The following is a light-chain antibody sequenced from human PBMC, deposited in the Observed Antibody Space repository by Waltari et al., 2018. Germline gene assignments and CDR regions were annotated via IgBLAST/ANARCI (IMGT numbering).Light chain of an antibody. CDR3: SSYAGSNTVV. CDR2: EVT. V-gene: IGLV2-8*01. Sequence: QSALTQPPSASGSPGQSATISCTGTSSDDGGHNSASWYQQHPGTAPKLMIYEVTTRPSGVPDRFSGSKSGNTASLTVSELQSEDEADYYCSSYAGSNTVVFGGGTKLTVL. CDR1: SSDDGGHNS. J-gene: IGLJ2*01.